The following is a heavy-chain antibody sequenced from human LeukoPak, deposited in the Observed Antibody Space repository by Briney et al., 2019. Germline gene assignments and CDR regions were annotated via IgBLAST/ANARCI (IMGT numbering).Heavy chain of an antibody. CDR1: GFTFSRFA. CDR2: ISSDATNK. CDR3: AKLGQIRHFDFVNWFDS. V-gene: IGHV3-30*18. J-gene: IGHJ5*01. D-gene: IGHD3-9*01. Sequence: GGSLRLSCVASGFTFSRFAMHWVRQAPGKGPEWVSLISSDATNKYYADSVKGRFTISRDNSRNTLYLQMNSLRAEDTAVYYCAKLGQIRHFDFVNWFDSWGQGTLVIVS.